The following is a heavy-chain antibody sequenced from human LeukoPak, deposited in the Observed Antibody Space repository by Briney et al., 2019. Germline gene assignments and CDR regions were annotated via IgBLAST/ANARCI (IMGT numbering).Heavy chain of an antibody. V-gene: IGHV4-59*08. CDR2: IYYSGST. CDR3: ARHESSVVPSSFDY. J-gene: IGHJ4*02. Sequence: SETLSLTCTVSGGSISSYYWSWNRQPPGKGLEWIGYIYYSGSTNYNPSLKSRVTISVDTSKNQFSLKLSSVTAADTAVYYCARHESSVVPSSFDYWGQGTLVTVSS. D-gene: IGHD2-2*01. CDR1: GGSISSYY.